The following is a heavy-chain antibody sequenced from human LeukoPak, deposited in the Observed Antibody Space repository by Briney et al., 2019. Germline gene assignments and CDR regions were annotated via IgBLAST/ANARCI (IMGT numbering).Heavy chain of an antibody. CDR1: GGSISSYY. J-gene: IGHJ4*02. Sequence: SETLSLTCTVSGGSISSYYWSWIRQPPGKGLEWIGYIYCSGSTNYNPSLKSRVTIPVDTSKNQFSLKLSSVTAADTAVYYCARGSYDSSGYYYGEDYWGQGTLVTVSS. D-gene: IGHD3-22*01. V-gene: IGHV4-59*01. CDR3: ARGSYDSSGYYYGEDY. CDR2: IYCSGST.